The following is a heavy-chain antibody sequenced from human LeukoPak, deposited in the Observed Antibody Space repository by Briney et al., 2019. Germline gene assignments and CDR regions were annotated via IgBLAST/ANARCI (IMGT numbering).Heavy chain of an antibody. CDR1: GGSISSSSYY. CDR3: ARHLRGESYTFDN. Sequence: PSETLSLTCTVSGGSISSSSYYWGWIRQPPGKGREWIGSIYYSGSTYYNPSLKSRVHISVDTYKNQFSLKLSSVTAADTAVYYCARHLRGESYTFDNWGQGTLVTVSS. V-gene: IGHV4-39*01. J-gene: IGHJ4*02. CDR2: IYYSGST. D-gene: IGHD1-26*01.